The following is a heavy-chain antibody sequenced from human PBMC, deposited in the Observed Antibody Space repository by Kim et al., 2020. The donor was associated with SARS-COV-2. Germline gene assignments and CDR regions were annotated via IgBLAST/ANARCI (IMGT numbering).Heavy chain of an antibody. Sequence: SVKVSCKASGGTFSSYAISWVRQAPGQGLEWMGRIIPILGIANYAQKFQGRVTITADKSTSTAYMELSSLRSEDTAVYYCARAPRELWFFDYWGQGTLVTVSS. CDR1: GGTFSSYA. CDR2: IIPILGIA. V-gene: IGHV1-69*04. D-gene: IGHD5-18*01. J-gene: IGHJ4*02. CDR3: ARAPRELWFFDY.